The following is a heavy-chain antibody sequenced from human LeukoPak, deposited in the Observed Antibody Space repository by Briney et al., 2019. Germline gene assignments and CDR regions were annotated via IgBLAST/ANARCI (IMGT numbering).Heavy chain of an antibody. CDR3: ASPEWGGYDLGYMDV. Sequence: AGGSLRLSCAASGFTVSSNYMSWVRQAPGKGLEWVSVIYSGGSTYYADSVKGRFTISRDNSKNTLYLQMNSLRAEDTAVYYCASPEWGGYDLGYMDVWGKGTTVTVSS. V-gene: IGHV3-66*02. CDR1: GFTVSSNY. CDR2: IYSGGST. D-gene: IGHD5-12*01. J-gene: IGHJ6*03.